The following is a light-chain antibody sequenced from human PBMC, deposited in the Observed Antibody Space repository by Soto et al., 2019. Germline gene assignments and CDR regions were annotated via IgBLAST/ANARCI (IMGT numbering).Light chain of an antibody. CDR1: QRVLYSSNNKNY. CDR2: WAS. CDR3: QQYYDTPLT. J-gene: IGKJ4*01. Sequence: DIVMTQSPDSLAVSLGERATINCKSSQRVLYSSNNKNYLAWYQQKPGQPPKLLIYWASARESGVPDRFSGSGSGAYFTLTISSLQAEDVAVYYCQQYYDTPLTFGGGTKVEIK. V-gene: IGKV4-1*01.